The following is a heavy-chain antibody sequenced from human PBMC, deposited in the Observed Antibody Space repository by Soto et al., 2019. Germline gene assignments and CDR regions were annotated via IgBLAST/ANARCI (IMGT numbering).Heavy chain of an antibody. Sequence: EVQLVESGGGLVHPGGSLGLSCAASGFTFSSHWMSWVRQAPGKGLEWVANIRQDGREEQYMDSVKGRFTLSRDNAKNSLYLQMNGLRVEDTAVYYCAKSEGYSFDIRGQGTMVTGSS. CDR1: GFTFSSHW. V-gene: IGHV3-7*01. J-gene: IGHJ3*02. CDR3: AKSEGYSFDI. D-gene: IGHD6-13*01. CDR2: IRQDGREE.